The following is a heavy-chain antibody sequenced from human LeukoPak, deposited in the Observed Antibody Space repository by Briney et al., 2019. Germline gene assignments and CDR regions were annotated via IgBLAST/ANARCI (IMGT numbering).Heavy chain of an antibody. D-gene: IGHD5-18*01. Sequence: SETLSLTCAVCGGSFSGYYWSWIRQPPGKGLEWIGEINHSGSTNYNPSLKSRVTISVDTSKNQFSLKLSSVTAADTAVYYCASVNGYSYGYYYYYYMDVWGKGTTVTVSS. CDR3: ASVNGYSYGYYYYYYMDV. J-gene: IGHJ6*03. CDR1: GGSFSGYY. CDR2: INHSGST. V-gene: IGHV4-34*01.